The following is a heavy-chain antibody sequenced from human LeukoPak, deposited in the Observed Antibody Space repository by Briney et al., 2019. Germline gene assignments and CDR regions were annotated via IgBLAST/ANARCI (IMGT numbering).Heavy chain of an antibody. V-gene: IGHV4-61*08. D-gene: IGHD6-19*01. J-gene: IGHJ4*02. CDR3: ARGRIAVAGTKNYFDY. CDR1: GGSVTSGGYY. Sequence: SETLSLTCTVSGGSVTSGGYYWTWIRQPPGKGLEWIGDIYYSGSTNYNPSLKSRVTISVDTSKNQFSLKLSSVTAADTAVYYCARGRIAVAGTKNYFDYWGQGTLVTVSS. CDR2: IYYSGST.